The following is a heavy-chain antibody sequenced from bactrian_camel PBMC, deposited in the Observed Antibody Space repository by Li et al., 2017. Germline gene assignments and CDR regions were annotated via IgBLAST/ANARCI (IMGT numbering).Heavy chain of an antibody. D-gene: IGHD3*01. V-gene: IGHV3S53*01. CDR2: IDNDGDT. Sequence: HVQLVESGGGSVQAGGSLRLSCAVSGDIGRRYCVGWYRQVPENEREGVAFIDNDGDTSYADSVKGRTTISRDNAQNTVYLQMNSLKPEDSAMYYCARSSGRYCLLKLRDFIIWGQGTQVTVS. CDR3: ARSSGRYCLLKLRDFII. CDR1: GDIGRRYC. J-gene: IGHJ4*01.